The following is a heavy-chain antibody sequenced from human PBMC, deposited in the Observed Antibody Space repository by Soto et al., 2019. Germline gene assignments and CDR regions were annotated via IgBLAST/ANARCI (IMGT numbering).Heavy chain of an antibody. Sequence: GASVKVSCKASCHTFTSYGMTWVRQAPGRGLEWMGSISAYNDNTNYAQKLQGRVTMTTDTTTSTAYMELRSLRSDDTAVYYCARVSSPRPVDAMRTNYYYYGMDVWGQGTTVTVSS. CDR1: CHTFTSYG. CDR3: ARVSSPRPVDAMRTNYYYYGMDV. V-gene: IGHV1-18*04. D-gene: IGHD2-8*01. J-gene: IGHJ6*02. CDR2: ISAYNDNT.